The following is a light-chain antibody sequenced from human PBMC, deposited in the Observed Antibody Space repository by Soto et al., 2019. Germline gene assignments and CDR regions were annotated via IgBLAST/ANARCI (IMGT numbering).Light chain of an antibody. CDR3: QQYGSSGT. CDR1: QSVSNNY. CDR2: GAS. Sequence: EIVFAQSPGTLSLSPGERATLSCRASQSVSNNYLAWYQQPPGQAPRLLIYGASNRATGIPDRLSGSGSGTDFTLPIRRLEPEDVAVYYCQQYGSSGTFGQGTKVDIK. J-gene: IGKJ1*01. V-gene: IGKV3-20*01.